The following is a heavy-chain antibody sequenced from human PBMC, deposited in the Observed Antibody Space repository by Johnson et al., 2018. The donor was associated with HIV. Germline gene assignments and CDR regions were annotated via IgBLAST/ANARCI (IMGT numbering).Heavy chain of an antibody. CDR2: VRSDGSNE. Sequence: QVQLVESGGGVVQPGRSLRLSCAASGFDFSSVTMYWVRQPPGKGLEWVAFVRSDGSNEYYEDSVEGRSTISRDNSRNTLSLELSNLRSDDTAVYYCAKAQRNYRGALDVWGQGTLVTVSS. CDR3: AKAQRNYRGALDV. J-gene: IGHJ3*01. CDR1: GFDFSSVT. D-gene: IGHD1-7*01. V-gene: IGHV3-30*02.